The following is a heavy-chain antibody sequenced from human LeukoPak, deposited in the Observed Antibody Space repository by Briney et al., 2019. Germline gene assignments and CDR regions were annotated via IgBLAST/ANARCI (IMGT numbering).Heavy chain of an antibody. CDR1: GGSFSGYY. V-gene: IGHV4-34*01. D-gene: IGHD1-26*01. J-gene: IGHJ5*02. Sequence: PSETLSLTCAVYGGSFSGYYWSWIRQPPGKGLEWIGEINHSGSTNYNPSLKSRVTISVDTSKNQFSLKLSSVTAADTAVYYCARDRGSYYWFDPWGQGTLVTVSS. CDR3: ARDRGSYYWFDP. CDR2: INHSGST.